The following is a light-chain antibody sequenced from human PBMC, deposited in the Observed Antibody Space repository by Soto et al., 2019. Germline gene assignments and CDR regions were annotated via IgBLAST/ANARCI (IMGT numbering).Light chain of an antibody. CDR3: QQYGNWPRT. V-gene: IGKV3-15*01. Sequence: IVVTQSPAPVFVSPGERHTPLSGARRSVSSYLAWYQQKPGQAPRLLIFGASTRATGFPARFSGSGSGADFTLTISSLQSEDFAVYYCQQYGNWPRTFGQGTKVDI. J-gene: IGKJ1*01. CDR1: RSVSSY. CDR2: GAS.